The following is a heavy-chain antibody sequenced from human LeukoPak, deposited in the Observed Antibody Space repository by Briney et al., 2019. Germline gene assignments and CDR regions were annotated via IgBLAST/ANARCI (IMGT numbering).Heavy chain of an antibody. D-gene: IGHD3-22*01. J-gene: IGHJ4*02. CDR1: GFTFSSCA. CDR3: ARVGYYYDSSGYLGY. Sequence: GGSLRLSCAASGFTFSSCAMSCVRQAPGKGLEWVSVLSGSGGSTYYADSVKGRFTISRDNAKNSLYLQMNSLRAEDTAVYYCARVGYYYDSSGYLGYWGQGTLVTVSS. V-gene: IGHV3-23*01. CDR2: LSGSGGST.